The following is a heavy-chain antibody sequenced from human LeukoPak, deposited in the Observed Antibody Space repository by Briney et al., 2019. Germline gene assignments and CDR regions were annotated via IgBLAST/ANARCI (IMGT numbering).Heavy chain of an antibody. CDR1: GFTFNNHA. J-gene: IGHJ4*02. CDR2: ISASGSNT. V-gene: IGHV3-23*01. D-gene: IGHD6-13*01. Sequence: PGGSLRLSCAAPGFTFNNHAMTWVRQAPGKGLEWVSLISASGSNTYYAGSVKGRFIISRDNSKNTLYLQMNSLRAEDTAVYYCAKGHGGSTWYMGGDYWGQGTLVTVSS. CDR3: AKGHGGSTWYMGGDY.